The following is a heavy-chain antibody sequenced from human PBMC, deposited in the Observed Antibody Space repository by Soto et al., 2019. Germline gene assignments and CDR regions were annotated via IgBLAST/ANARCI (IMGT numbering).Heavy chain of an antibody. CDR2: ISSSSSYI. D-gene: IGHD6-19*01. V-gene: IGHV3-21*01. J-gene: IGHJ6*02. CDR1: GFTFSSYS. CDR3: ARSAIAVANVGYYGMDV. Sequence: EVQLVESGGGLVKPRGSLRLSCAASGFTFSSYSMNWVRQAPGKGLEWVSSISSSSSYIYYADSVKGRFTISRDNAKNSLYLQMNSLRAEDTAVYYCARSAIAVANVGYYGMDVWGQGTTVTVSS.